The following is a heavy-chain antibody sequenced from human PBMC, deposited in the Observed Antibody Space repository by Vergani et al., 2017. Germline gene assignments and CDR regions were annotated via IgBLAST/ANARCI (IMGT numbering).Heavy chain of an antibody. CDR1: GGSFSGYY. Sequence: QVQLQQRGAGLLKPSETLSLTCAVYGGSFSGYYWSWIRQPPGKGLEWIGEINHSVSTNYNPSLKSRVTISVDTSKNRFSLKLSSVTAADTAVYYCAREGVWFGEPRSGFDYWGQGTLVTVSS. J-gene: IGHJ4*02. V-gene: IGHV4-34*01. CDR3: AREGVWFGEPRSGFDY. CDR2: INHSVST. D-gene: IGHD3-10*01.